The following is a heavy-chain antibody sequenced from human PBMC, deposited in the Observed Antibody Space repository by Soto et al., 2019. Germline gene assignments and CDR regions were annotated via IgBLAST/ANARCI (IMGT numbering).Heavy chain of an antibody. CDR2: IYYSGST. J-gene: IGHJ6*03. CDR1: GGSISSYY. D-gene: IGHD5-18*01. V-gene: IGHV4-59*01. CDR3: ARWRYGSPAETYYYYMDV. Sequence: SETLSLTCTVSGGSISSYYWSWIRQPPGKGLEWIGYIYYSGSTNYNPSLKSRVTISVDTSKNQFSLKLSSVTAADTAVYYCARWRYGSPAETYYYYMDVWGKGTTVTVSS.